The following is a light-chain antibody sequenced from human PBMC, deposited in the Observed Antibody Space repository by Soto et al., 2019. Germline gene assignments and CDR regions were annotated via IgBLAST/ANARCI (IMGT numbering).Light chain of an antibody. Sequence: QSALTQPRSVSGSPGQSVTISCTGTTSDVGNYNYVSWYQQYPGKAPKLMIYDVSERPSGVPDRFSGSKSGNTASLTISGLQAEDEADYYCCSYAGSYIFVFGTGTKLTV. CDR3: CSYAGSYIFV. CDR2: DVS. V-gene: IGLV2-11*01. J-gene: IGLJ1*01. CDR1: TSDVGNYNY.